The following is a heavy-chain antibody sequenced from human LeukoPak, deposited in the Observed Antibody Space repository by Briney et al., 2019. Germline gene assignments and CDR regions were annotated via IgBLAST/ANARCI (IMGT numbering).Heavy chain of an antibody. D-gene: IGHD3-16*01. CDR2: ISYDGSNT. J-gene: IGHJ4*02. CDR3: AKELSDYVRGNYGNLFDY. Sequence: GGSLRLSCAASGFTFSNYGMHWVRQAPGKGLEWVALISYDGSNTYYVDSVKGRFTISRDNSKNTLYLQMNSLRPEDTAVYYCAKELSDYVRGNYGNLFDYWGQGTLVTVSS. CDR1: GFTFSNYG. V-gene: IGHV3-30*18.